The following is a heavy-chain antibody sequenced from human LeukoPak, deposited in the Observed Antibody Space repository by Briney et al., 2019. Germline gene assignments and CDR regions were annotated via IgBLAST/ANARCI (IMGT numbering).Heavy chain of an antibody. CDR3: ARSQLGYCSGGSCPLRD. V-gene: IGHV4-34*01. J-gene: IGHJ4*02. D-gene: IGHD2-15*01. CDR1: GGSFSGYY. Sequence: SETQSLTCAVYGGSFSGYYWSWIRQPPGKGLEWIGEINHSGSTNYNPSLKSRVTISVDTSKNQFSLKLSSVTAADTAVYYCARSQLGYCSGGSCPLRDWGQGTLVTVSS. CDR2: INHSGST.